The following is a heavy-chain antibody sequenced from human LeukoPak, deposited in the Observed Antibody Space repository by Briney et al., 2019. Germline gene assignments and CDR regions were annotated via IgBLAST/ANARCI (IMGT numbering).Heavy chain of an antibody. CDR1: GSTFSPYW. Sequence: GGSLRLSCVASGSTFSPYWMHWVRQAPGKGLVWVSHINGDGTSTNYADSVEGRFTISRDNAKNTVYLETNSLRADDTAVYYCARDRSYAMDVWGKGTTVTVSS. CDR2: INGDGTST. CDR3: ARDRSYAMDV. V-gene: IGHV3-74*01. J-gene: IGHJ6*04.